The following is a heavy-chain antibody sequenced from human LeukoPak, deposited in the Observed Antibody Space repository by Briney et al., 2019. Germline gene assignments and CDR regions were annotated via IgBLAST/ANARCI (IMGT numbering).Heavy chain of an antibody. CDR3: AGEDTAPRRISY. CDR1: GASISSTSYY. J-gene: IGHJ4*02. D-gene: IGHD5-18*01. V-gene: IGHV4-39*07. Sequence: SETLSLTCSVSGASISSTSYYWGWIRRPPGKGLEGIGSNSYSGTTFYSPSLESRVTISANTSKNQFSLKLSSGTAVDTAVYYCAGEDTAPRRISYWGEGTLVTVSS. CDR2: NSYSGTT.